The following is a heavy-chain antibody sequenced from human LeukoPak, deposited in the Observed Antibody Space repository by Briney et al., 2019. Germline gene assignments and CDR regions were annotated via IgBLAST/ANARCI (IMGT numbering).Heavy chain of an antibody. V-gene: IGHV4-59*08. J-gene: IGHJ4*02. CDR3: ARQRYSGSYYFDY. D-gene: IGHD1-26*01. CDR1: GGSITNYY. Sequence: SETLSLTCTVSGGSITNYYWSWIRQPLGKGLEWIGYIYYSGSTNYNPSLKSQVTISVDTSRNQFSLSLSSVTAADTAVYYCARQRYSGSYYFDYWGQGTLVTVSS. CDR2: IYYSGST.